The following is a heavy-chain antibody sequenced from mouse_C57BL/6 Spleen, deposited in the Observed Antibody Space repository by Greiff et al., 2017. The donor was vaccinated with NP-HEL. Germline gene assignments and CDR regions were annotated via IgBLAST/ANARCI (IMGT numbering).Heavy chain of an antibody. CDR1: GFTFSDYY. Sequence: EVHLVESGGGLVQPGGSLKLSCAASGFTFSDYYMYWVRQTPEQRLEWVAYISNGGGSTYYPDTVKGRCTISRDNAKNTLYLQMSSLKSEDTAMYYCARPVTTASRAFAYWGQGTLVTVSA. CDR3: ARPVTTASRAFAY. V-gene: IGHV5-12*01. D-gene: IGHD1-2*01. CDR2: ISNGGGST. J-gene: IGHJ3*01.